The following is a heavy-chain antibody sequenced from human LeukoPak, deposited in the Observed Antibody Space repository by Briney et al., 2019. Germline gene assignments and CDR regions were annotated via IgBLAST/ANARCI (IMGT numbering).Heavy chain of an antibody. J-gene: IGHJ6*02. CDR3: TSPIHNGDYDYCYGLEL. D-gene: IGHD4-17*01. Sequence: PGPSLRLSCAPSGFTFTGSTMHWVRQASGKGLEWVGRIRSKANEYATAYAASVKGRFTISRDDSKNTAYLQMSSLKNEDTAVYYCTSPIHNGDYDYCYGLELWGQGTTVTVSS. V-gene: IGHV3-73*01. CDR1: GFTFTGST. CDR2: IRSKANEYAT.